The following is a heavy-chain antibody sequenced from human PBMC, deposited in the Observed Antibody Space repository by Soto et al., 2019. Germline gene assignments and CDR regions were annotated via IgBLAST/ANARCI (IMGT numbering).Heavy chain of an antibody. V-gene: IGHV3-23*01. Sequence: GGSLRLSCAASGFTFSSYAMSWVRQAPGKGLEWVSAISGSGGSTYFADSVKGRFTISRDNSKNTLYLQMNSLRAEDTAVYYCAKAPLGELSLSPDYWGQGTLVTVSS. CDR1: GFTFSSYA. CDR2: ISGSGGST. D-gene: IGHD3-16*02. CDR3: AKAPLGELSLSPDY. J-gene: IGHJ4*02.